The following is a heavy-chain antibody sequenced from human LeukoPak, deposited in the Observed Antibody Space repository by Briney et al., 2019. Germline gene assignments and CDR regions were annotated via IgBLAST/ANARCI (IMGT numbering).Heavy chain of an antibody. CDR1: RGTFSSYA. CDR3: ARDARHRYCSSSSCYRGWLDP. D-gene: IGHD2-2*01. CDR2: IIPIFGTA. J-gene: IGHJ5*02. V-gene: IGHV1-69*13. Sequence: ASVKVSCKPSRGTFSSYAISWVRQAPGHGVDWMGGIIPIFGTANYAQKFQGRVTITADDSTSTAYMELSSLRSEDTAVYYCARDARHRYCSSSSCYRGWLDPWGQGTPVTVSS.